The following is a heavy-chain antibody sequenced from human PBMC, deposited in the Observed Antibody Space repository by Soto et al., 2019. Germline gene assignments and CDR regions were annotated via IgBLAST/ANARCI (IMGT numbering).Heavy chain of an antibody. J-gene: IGHJ3*01. D-gene: IGHD2-15*01. CDR3: ARQQYTVVTAFDV. Sequence: QVQLQESGPGLVKTSDTLSLTCTVSGGSITPYYWSWIRQPPGEGLEWIGYVSYSGKTGYNPSLKSRVSMSIDTSKNEFSLKLTSLIAADAATYYCARQQYTVVTAFDVWGQGTTVAVSS. V-gene: IGHV4-59*07. CDR1: GGSITPYY. CDR2: VSYSGKT.